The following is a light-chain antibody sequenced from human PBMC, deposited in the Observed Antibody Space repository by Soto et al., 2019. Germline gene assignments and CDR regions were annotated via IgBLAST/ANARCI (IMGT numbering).Light chain of an antibody. J-gene: IGKJ1*01. CDR2: AAS. CDR3: QKYNGAPWT. V-gene: IGKV1-27*01. Sequence: DIQMTQSPTSLSASVGDRVTITCRASQDISNYLAWYQQKPGKVPKLLIYAASTLHSGVPSRFSGSGSGTDFTLTISGLQPEDVANYYCQKYNGAPWTFGQGTKVEI. CDR1: QDISNY.